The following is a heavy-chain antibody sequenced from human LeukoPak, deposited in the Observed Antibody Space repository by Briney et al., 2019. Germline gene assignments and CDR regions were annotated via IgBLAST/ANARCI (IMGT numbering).Heavy chain of an antibody. CDR1: GNYW. J-gene: IGHJ4*02. CDR2: INSDGSWT. CDR3: VSFHETY. V-gene: IGHV3-74*01. Sequence: GGSLRLSCAASGNYWMHWVRQAPGKGLVWVSHINSDGSWTSYADSVKGRFTISKDNAKNTVYLQMNNLRAEDTAVNYCVSFHETYWGRGTLVTVSS.